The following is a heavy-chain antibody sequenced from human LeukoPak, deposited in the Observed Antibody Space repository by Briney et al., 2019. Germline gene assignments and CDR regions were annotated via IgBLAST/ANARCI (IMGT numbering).Heavy chain of an antibody. V-gene: IGHV3-23*01. J-gene: IGHJ4*02. D-gene: IGHD6-13*01. CDR3: AKASSSSWYLFDY. Sequence: GGSLRLSCAASGFSFSTYGMSWVRQAPGKGLEWVSTISGSGGSTYYADSVKSRFTISRDNSKNTLSLQMNSLRAEDTAVYYCAKASSSSWYLFDYWGQGTLVIVSS. CDR1: GFSFSTYG. CDR2: ISGSGGST.